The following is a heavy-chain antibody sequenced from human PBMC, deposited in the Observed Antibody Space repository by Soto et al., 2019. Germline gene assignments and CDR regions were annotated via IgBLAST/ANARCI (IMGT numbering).Heavy chain of an antibody. D-gene: IGHD2-15*01. CDR2: TRNKANSYTT. CDR3: LRGGGRGCTFDL. J-gene: IGHJ3*01. Sequence: EVQLVESGGGLVQPGGSLRLSCAASGLSFSDHYMDWVRQAPGKGLEWVGRTRNKANSYTTEYAASVKGRFTIPTDESKNSLYLQMNSLNTEDTAVYYCLRGGGRGCTFDLWGQGTLVTVSS. CDR1: GLSFSDHY. V-gene: IGHV3-72*01.